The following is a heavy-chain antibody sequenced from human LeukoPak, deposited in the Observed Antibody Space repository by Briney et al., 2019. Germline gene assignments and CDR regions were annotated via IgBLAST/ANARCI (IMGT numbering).Heavy chain of an antibody. J-gene: IGHJ6*03. D-gene: IGHD6-13*01. CDR1: GFTFSSYA. Sequence: GGSLRLSCAASGFTFSSYAMHWVRQAPGKGLEWVAVISYDGSNKYYADSVKGRFTISRDNSKNTLYLQMNSLRAEDTAVYYCARDRFDVGAADYMDVWGKGTTVTVPS. CDR3: ARDRFDVGAADYMDV. CDR2: ISYDGSNK. V-gene: IGHV3-30*01.